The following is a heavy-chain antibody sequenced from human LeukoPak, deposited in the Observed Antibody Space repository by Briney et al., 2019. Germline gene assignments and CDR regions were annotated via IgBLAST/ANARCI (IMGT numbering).Heavy chain of an antibody. V-gene: IGHV3-23*01. Sequence: PGGSLRLSCAASGFTFSRYTMNWVRQAPGKGLEWVSVFSSSGSTHYAGSVKGRFTISRDNSKNTLYLQMSSLRAEDTAVYYCAKDRLDGRGYYYFDYWGQGTLVTVSS. CDR1: GFTFSRYT. CDR3: AKDRLDGRGYYYFDY. J-gene: IGHJ4*02. CDR2: FSSSGST. D-gene: IGHD3-22*01.